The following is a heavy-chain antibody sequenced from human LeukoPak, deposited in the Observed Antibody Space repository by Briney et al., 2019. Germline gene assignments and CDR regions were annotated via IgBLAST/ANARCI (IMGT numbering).Heavy chain of an antibody. V-gene: IGHV4-38-2*01. Sequence: KPSETLSLTCAVSGYSISSGYYWGWIRQPPGKGLEWIGSIYYSGSTYYNPSLRSRVTISVDTSKNQFSLRLRSVTAADTAVYYCARQVLVGAGGDYFDYWGQGTLVTVSS. J-gene: IGHJ4*02. CDR3: ARQVLVGAGGDYFDY. CDR1: GYSISSGYY. D-gene: IGHD1-26*01. CDR2: IYYSGST.